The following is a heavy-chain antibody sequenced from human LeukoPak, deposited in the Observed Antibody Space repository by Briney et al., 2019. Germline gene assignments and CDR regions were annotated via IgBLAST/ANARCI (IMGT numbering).Heavy chain of an antibody. Sequence: ASVKVSCKASGYTFTVYHIHWLRQAPGQGPEGMGWIIPNSGGTNYAQKFQDRVAMTRDTSINTAYMELSSLTYDDTAVYYCARGVLIQGRGAFDIWGQGAMVTVSS. J-gene: IGHJ3*02. CDR1: GYTFTVYH. CDR2: IIPNSGGT. D-gene: IGHD3-9*01. V-gene: IGHV1-2*02. CDR3: ARGVLIQGRGAFDI.